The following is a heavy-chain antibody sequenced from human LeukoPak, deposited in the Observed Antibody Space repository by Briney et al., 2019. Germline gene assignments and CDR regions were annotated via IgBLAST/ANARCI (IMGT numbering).Heavy chain of an antibody. CDR2: ISYDGSNK. CDR1: GFTFSSYG. D-gene: IGHD2-2*01. CDR3: AREQGYCSSTSGHPLDC. J-gene: IGHJ4*02. V-gene: IGHV3-30*03. Sequence: PGGSLRLSCAASGFTFSSYGMHGVRQAPAKGLEGVAVISYDGSNKYYADSVKGRFTISRDNSKNTLYLQMNSLRAEDTAVYYCAREQGYCSSTSGHPLDCWGQGTLVTVSS.